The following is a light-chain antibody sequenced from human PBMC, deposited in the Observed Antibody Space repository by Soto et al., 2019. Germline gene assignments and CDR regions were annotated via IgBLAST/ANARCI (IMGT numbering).Light chain of an antibody. CDR1: SSDVGGYNY. CDR3: SSYTARSTHYV. V-gene: IGLV2-14*01. Sequence: QSALTQPASVSGSPGQSITISCTGTSSDVGGYNYVSWYQQHPGKAPRLMIYDVSNRPSGVSNRFSGSKSGTTASLTISGLQTEDEADYYCSSYTARSTHYVFGPGTKLTVL. CDR2: DVS. J-gene: IGLJ1*01.